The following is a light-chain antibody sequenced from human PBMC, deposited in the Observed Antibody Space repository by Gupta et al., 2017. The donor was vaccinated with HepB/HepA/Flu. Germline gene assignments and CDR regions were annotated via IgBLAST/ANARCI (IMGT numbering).Light chain of an antibody. J-gene: IGLJ2*01. Sequence: QSVLTQPPSGSGTPGPRVNISCSGSTSNIGFNYISWYQQVPGTAPKVLIYRNNQRPSGVPDRFSGSKSGTSGALAISGRRSEDEADYYCAAWDDSLSGWIFGGGTKVTVL. CDR2: RNN. CDR3: AAWDDSLSGWI. V-gene: IGLV1-47*01. CDR1: TSNIGFNY.